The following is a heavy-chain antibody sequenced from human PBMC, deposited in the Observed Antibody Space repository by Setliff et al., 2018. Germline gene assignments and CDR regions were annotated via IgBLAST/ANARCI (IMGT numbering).Heavy chain of an antibody. CDR2: IIPIFGTS. CDR3: ASDAVAGTFDY. V-gene: IGHV1-69*05. CDR1: GGTFNTYV. Sequence: ASVKVSCKASGGTFNTYVISWVRQAPSQGLEWMGMIIPIFGTSNYAQKFQARVTMTTDESTSTAYMELSSLTSEDTAVYYCASDAVAGTFDYWGQGTLVTVSS. J-gene: IGHJ4*02. D-gene: IGHD6-19*01.